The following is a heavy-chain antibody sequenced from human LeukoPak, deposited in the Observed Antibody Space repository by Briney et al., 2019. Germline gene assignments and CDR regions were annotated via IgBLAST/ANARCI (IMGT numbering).Heavy chain of an antibody. V-gene: IGHV4-34*01. CDR1: GGSFSGYY. D-gene: IGHD5-18*01. Sequence: PSETLSLTCTVYGGSFSGYYWSWIRQPPGKGLEWIGEINHSGSTNYNPSLKSRVTISVDTSKNQFSLKLSSVTAADTAVYYCARRKGGQVGTAIIGPNWFDPWGQGTLVTVSS. J-gene: IGHJ5*02. CDR3: ARRKGGQVGTAIIGPNWFDP. CDR2: INHSGST.